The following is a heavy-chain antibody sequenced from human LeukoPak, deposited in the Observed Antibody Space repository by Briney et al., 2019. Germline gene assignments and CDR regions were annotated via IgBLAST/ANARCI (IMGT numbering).Heavy chain of an antibody. J-gene: IGHJ3*02. V-gene: IGHV1-2*04. Sequence: ASVKVSCKASGYTFTGYYMHWVRQAPGQGLEWMGWINPNSGGTNYAQKFQGWVTMTRDTSISTAYMELSRLRSDDTAVYYCASNIEMATNKSVAAFDIWGQGTMVTVSS. CDR1: GYTFTGYY. CDR2: INPNSGGT. D-gene: IGHD5-24*01. CDR3: ASNIEMATNKSVAAFDI.